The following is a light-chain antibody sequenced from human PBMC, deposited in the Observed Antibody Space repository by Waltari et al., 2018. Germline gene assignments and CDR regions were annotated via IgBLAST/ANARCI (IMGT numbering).Light chain of an antibody. CDR3: QQRSNWPMYT. CDR2: DAS. Sequence: EIVLTQSPATLSVSSGESATLSCRASQSVGTFLAWFQQKPGQAPRLLIYDASKMATGIPARFSGSGSGTDFSLTIRSLEPEDFAIYYCQQRSNWPMYTFGQGTKLEIK. J-gene: IGKJ2*01. V-gene: IGKV3-11*01. CDR1: QSVGTF.